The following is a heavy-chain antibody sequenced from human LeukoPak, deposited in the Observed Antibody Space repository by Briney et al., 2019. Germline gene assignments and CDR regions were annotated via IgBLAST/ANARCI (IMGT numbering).Heavy chain of an antibody. V-gene: IGHV3-20*04. J-gene: IGHJ4*02. D-gene: IGHD3-3*01. CDR3: ARERSYDFWSGAFDY. CDR2: INWNGGST. CDR1: GFTFDDYG. Sequence: PGGSLRLSCAASGFTFDDYGMSLVRQAPGKGLEWVSGINWNGGSTGYADSVKGRFTVSRDNAKNSLYLQMNSLRAEDTALYYCARERSYDFWSGAFDYWGQGTLVTVSS.